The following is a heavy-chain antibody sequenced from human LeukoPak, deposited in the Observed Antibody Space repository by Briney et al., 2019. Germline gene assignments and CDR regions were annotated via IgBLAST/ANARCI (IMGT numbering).Heavy chain of an antibody. V-gene: IGHV1-69-2*01. Sequence: ASVKVSCKASGYTFTDYYMHWVQQAPGKGLEWMGRIDPEDGKTIYAEKFQGRVTITADTSTDTAYMELTSLRSEDSAVYYCARGDIAVAVDYWGQGTLVTVSS. CDR1: GYTFTDYY. CDR2: IDPEDGKT. J-gene: IGHJ4*02. D-gene: IGHD6-19*01. CDR3: ARGDIAVAVDY.